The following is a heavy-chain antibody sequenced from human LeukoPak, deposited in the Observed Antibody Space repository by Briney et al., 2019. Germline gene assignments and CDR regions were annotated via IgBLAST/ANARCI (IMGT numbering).Heavy chain of an antibody. D-gene: IGHD1-14*01. CDR1: GGSISSYY. J-gene: IGHJ6*03. Sequence: PSETLSLTCTVSGGSISSYYWSWIRQPPGKGLEWIGYIYYSGSTNYNPSLKSRVTISVDTSKNQFSLKLSSVTAADTAVYYCARAENRYSYYYYMDVWGKGTTVTVSS. CDR2: IYYSGST. V-gene: IGHV4-59*01. CDR3: ARAENRYSYYYYMDV.